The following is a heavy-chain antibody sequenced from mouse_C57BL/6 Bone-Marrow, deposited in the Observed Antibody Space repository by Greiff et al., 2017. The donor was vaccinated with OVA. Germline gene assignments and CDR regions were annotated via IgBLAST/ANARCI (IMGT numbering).Heavy chain of an antibody. CDR1: GYTFTGYW. V-gene: IGHV1-9*01. CDR2: ILPGRGST. J-gene: IGHJ4*01. CDR3: ARWGGGYYAMDY. Sequence: QVQLQQSGAELMKPGASVKLSCQATGYTFTGYWLEWVKQRPGHGLEWLGEILPGRGSTNYNANFKGKATFTADPSYNPPYMQLSSLTTEDSAIYYCARWGGGYYAMDYWGQGTSVTVSS.